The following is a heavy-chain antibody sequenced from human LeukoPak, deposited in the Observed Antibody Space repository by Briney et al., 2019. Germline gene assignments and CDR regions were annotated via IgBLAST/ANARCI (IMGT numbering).Heavy chain of an antibody. CDR3: AGLGLYTSSWYRYYYFDY. D-gene: IGHD6-13*01. CDR2: IKHSGST. Sequence: SETLSLTCGVHGGSFNDYSWAWIRQSPGKGLEWIGEIKHSGSTTYNPSLRSRFTMSVDASKNQFSLRLSSVTAADTAAYYCAGLGLYTSSWYRYYYFDYWGQGTLVTVSS. V-gene: IGHV4-34*01. CDR1: GGSFNDYS. J-gene: IGHJ4*02.